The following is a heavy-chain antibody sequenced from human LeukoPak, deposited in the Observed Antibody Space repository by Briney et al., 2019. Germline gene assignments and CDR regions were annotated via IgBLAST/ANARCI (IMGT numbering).Heavy chain of an antibody. CDR2: IRAYNGNT. CDR3: ARGKLLWFGELFYNSFDP. CDR1: GYTFTIYG. Sequence: ASVKVSCKASGYTFTIYGISWVRQAPGQRLEWMGWIRAYNGNTNYAQKLQRRVTMTTDTSTSTAYMQLRSLRSDDTAVYYCARGKLLWFGELFYNSFDPWGQGTLVTVSS. V-gene: IGHV1-18*04. J-gene: IGHJ5*02. D-gene: IGHD3-10*01.